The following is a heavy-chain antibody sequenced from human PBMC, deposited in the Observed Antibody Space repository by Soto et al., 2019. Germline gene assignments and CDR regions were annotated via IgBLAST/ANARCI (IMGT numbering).Heavy chain of an antibody. V-gene: IGHV1-69*06. D-gene: IGHD6-19*01. CDR3: ARDFPNPIAVVHDAFDI. J-gene: IGHJ3*02. CDR1: GGTFSSYA. CDR2: IIPIFGTA. Sequence: GASVKVSCKASGGTFSSYAISWVRQAPGQGLEWMGGIIPIFGTANYAQKFQGRVTITADKSTSTAYMELSSLRSEDMAVYYCARDFPNPIAVVHDAFDIWGQGTMVTVSS.